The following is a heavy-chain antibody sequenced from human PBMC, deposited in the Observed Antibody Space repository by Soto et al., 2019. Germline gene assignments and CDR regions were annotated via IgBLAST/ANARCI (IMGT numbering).Heavy chain of an antibody. V-gene: IGHV1-18*01. CDR1: GYTFTSYG. CDR2: ISAYNGNT. D-gene: IGHD1-1*01. Sequence: QVQLVQSGAEVKKPGASVKVSCKASGYTFTSYGISWVRQAPGQGLEWMGWISAYNGNTNYAQKLQGRVTMTTDTATSTAYMELRSLRSDDTAVYYCARGQHTDQLERLAKAFDIWGQGTMVTVSS. CDR3: ARGQHTDQLERLAKAFDI. J-gene: IGHJ3*02.